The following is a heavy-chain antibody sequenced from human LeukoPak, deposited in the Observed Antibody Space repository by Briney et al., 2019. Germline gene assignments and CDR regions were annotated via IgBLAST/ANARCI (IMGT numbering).Heavy chain of an antibody. Sequence: SETLSLTCTVSGGSISSYYWSWIRQPAGKGLEWIGRVYTSGSTNYNPSLKSRVTMSVDTSKNQFSLKLSSVTAADTAVYYCARDAPSSGWYVPGFDPWGQGTLVTVSS. CDR1: GGSISSYY. CDR3: ARDAPSSGWYVPGFDP. V-gene: IGHV4-4*07. CDR2: VYTSGST. J-gene: IGHJ5*02. D-gene: IGHD6-19*01.